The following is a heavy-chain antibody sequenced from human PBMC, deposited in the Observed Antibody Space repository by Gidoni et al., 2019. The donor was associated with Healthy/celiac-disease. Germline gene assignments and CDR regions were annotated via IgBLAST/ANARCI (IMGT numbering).Heavy chain of an antibody. CDR3: ARDGLERFHYDFWSGYYLPYNWFDP. J-gene: IGHJ5*02. CDR2: ISYDGSNK. Sequence: QVQLVESGGGVVQPGRSLRLSCAASGFTFSSYAMHWVRQAPGKGLEWVAVISYDGSNKYYADSVKGRFTISRDNSKNTLYLQMNSLRAEDTAVYYCARDGLERFHYDFWSGYYLPYNWFDPWGQGTLVTVSS. V-gene: IGHV3-30*04. D-gene: IGHD3-3*01. CDR1: GFTFSSYA.